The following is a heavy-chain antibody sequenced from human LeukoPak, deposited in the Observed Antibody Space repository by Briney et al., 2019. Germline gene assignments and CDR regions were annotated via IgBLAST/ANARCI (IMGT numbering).Heavy chain of an antibody. D-gene: IGHD3-3*01. V-gene: IGHV3-11*04. CDR1: GFTFSDYY. CDR2: ISSSGSTI. Sequence: GGSLRLSCAASGFTFSDYYMSWIRQAPGRGLEWVSYISSSGSTIYYADSVKGRFTISRDNAKNSLYLQMNSLRAEDTAVYYCARDRLPSHQDDFDYWGQGTLVTVSS. CDR3: ARDRLPSHQDDFDY. J-gene: IGHJ4*02.